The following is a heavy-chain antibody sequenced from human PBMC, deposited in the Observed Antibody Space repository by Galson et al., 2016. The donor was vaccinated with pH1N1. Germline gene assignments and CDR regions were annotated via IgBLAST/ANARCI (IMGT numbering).Heavy chain of an antibody. CDR3: AKDVSGELTPSRIDL. Sequence: SLRLSCAVSGFTFRRYGLHWVRQAPGMGLEWLTFIRHDGSAKFYADSVKGRFSISRDNSKNVLYMEMNSLRPEDTAVYYCAKDVSGELTPSRIDLWGQGTLVTVSS. CDR1: GFTFRRYG. J-gene: IGHJ5*02. CDR2: IRHDGSAK. V-gene: IGHV3-30*02. D-gene: IGHD3-10*02.